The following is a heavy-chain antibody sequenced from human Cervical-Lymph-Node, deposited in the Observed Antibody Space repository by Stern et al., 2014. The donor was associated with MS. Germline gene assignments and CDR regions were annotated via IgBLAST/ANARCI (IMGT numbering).Heavy chain of an antibody. CDR3: ARGRHTAMVTSGRYFDL. D-gene: IGHD5-18*01. J-gene: IGHJ4*02. CDR2: MSNSGTT. V-gene: IGHV4-4*07. CDR1: GASMKNFY. Sequence: VQLQESGPGRVQPSETLSLTCTVSGASMKNFYWNWIRQPTEKGLEWLGHMSNSGTTYYDPSLKSRVTMSMDASKQQFSLRLTSVTAVDTAVYFCARGRHTAMVTSGRYFDLWGQGTLVTVSS.